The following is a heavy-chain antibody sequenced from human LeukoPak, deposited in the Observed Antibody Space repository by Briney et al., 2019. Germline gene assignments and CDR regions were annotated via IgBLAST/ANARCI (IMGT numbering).Heavy chain of an antibody. CDR1: GYTLTELS. Sequence: ASVKVSCKVSGYTLTELSMHWVRQAPGKGLEWKGGFDPEDGETIYAQKFQGRVTMTEATSTDTAYMELRSLRSEDTAVYYCATGLVVVAAILDYWGQGTLVTVSS. D-gene: IGHD2-15*01. V-gene: IGHV1-24*01. J-gene: IGHJ4*02. CDR3: ATGLVVVAAILDY. CDR2: FDPEDGET.